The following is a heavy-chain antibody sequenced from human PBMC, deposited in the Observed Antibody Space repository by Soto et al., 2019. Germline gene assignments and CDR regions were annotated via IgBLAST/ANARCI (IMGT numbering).Heavy chain of an antibody. CDR2: INPFDGSR. CDR3: SRVDPGETSPFDH. CDR1: GYIFTSYY. J-gene: IGHJ4*02. D-gene: IGHD3-10*01. Sequence: GASVKVSCKASGYIFTSYYIHWVRQAPGQGLEWMGWINPFDGSRMFAQSFQGRVTMTRDTSTSTVYMEVSSLRSEDTAVYYCSRVDPGETSPFDHWGQVTLVTVSS. V-gene: IGHV1-46*03.